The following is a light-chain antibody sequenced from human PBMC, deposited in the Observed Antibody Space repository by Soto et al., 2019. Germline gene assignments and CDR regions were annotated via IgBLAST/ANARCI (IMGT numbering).Light chain of an antibody. V-gene: IGKV1-17*01. CDR1: QGIRSD. J-gene: IGKJ1*01. CDR3: LQHNSYPRT. CDR2: PAS. Sequence: DIQMTQSPSSLSASVGDRVTITCLASQGIRSDLGWYEQKPGKAPKRLIYPASNLQSGVPSRFRGSGSGTEFTLTISSLQPEDVATYYCLQHNSYPRTFGQGTKVDIK.